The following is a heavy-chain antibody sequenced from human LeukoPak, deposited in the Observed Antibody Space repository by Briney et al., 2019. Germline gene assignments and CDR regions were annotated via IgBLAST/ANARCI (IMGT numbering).Heavy chain of an antibody. CDR2: FDPEDGET. D-gene: IGHD6-25*01. V-gene: IGHV1-24*01. J-gene: IGHJ6*02. CDR3: ATSAMKSIYYYYGMDV. CDR1: GYTLTELS. Sequence: ASVNVSCKVSGYTLTELSMHWVRQAPGQGLEWMGGFDPEDGETIYAQKVQGRITMTEDTSTDTAYMELSSLRSEDTAVYFCATSAMKSIYYYYGMDVWGQGTTVTVSS.